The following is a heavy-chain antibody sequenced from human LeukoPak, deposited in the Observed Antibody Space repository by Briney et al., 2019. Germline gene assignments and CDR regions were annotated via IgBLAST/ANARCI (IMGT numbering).Heavy chain of an antibody. D-gene: IGHD3-3*01. J-gene: IGHJ4*02. V-gene: IGHV4-59*12. CDR3: ASGVVIPYYFDY. CDR2: IHYSGST. CDR1: GGSISSYY. Sequence: SETLSLTCTVSGGSISSYYWSWIRQPPGKGLEWIGYIHYSGSTNYNPSLKSRVTISVDTSKNQFSLKLSSVTAADTAVYYCASGVVIPYYFDYRGQGTLVTVSS.